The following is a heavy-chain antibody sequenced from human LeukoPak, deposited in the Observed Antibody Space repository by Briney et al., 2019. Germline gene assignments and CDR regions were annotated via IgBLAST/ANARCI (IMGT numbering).Heavy chain of an antibody. V-gene: IGHV3-30*18. J-gene: IGHJ2*01. D-gene: IGHD5-24*01. Sequence: GGSLRLSCAASAFTFSSYGMHWVRQAPGKGLEWVAVISYDGSDKYYADSVKGRFTISRDNSKNTLYLQMNSLRAEDTAVYYCAKGRWLQFGWYFDLWGRGTLVTVSS. CDR1: AFTFSSYG. CDR2: ISYDGSDK. CDR3: AKGRWLQFGWYFDL.